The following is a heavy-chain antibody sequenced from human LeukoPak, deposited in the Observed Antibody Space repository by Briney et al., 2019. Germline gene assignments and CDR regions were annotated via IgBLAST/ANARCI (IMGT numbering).Heavy chain of an antibody. Sequence: GASVTVSCKASGGTFSSYAISWVRQAPGQGLEWMGGIIPIFGTANYAQKFQGRVTITADESTSTAYMELSSLRSEDTAVYYRARCRRGYSGYDLKYYYYYGMDVWGQGTTVTVSS. CDR3: ARCRRGYSGYDLKYYYYYGMDV. CDR1: GGTFSSYA. V-gene: IGHV1-69*13. J-gene: IGHJ6*02. D-gene: IGHD5-12*01. CDR2: IIPIFGTA.